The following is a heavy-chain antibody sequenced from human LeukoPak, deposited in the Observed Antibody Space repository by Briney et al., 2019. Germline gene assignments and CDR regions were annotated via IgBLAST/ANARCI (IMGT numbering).Heavy chain of an antibody. D-gene: IGHD3-16*01. CDR3: AKGTTFDAFDM. CDR1: GFTFDNYA. V-gene: IGHV3-9*01. J-gene: IGHJ3*02. Sequence: GGSLRLSCAAAGFTFDNYAMHWVRHAPGKGLEWVSRISWNTGNIDYADSVKGRFTISRDNAKNSLYLQMNSLRAEDTALYYCAKGTTFDAFDMWGQGTMVTVSS. CDR2: ISWNTGNI.